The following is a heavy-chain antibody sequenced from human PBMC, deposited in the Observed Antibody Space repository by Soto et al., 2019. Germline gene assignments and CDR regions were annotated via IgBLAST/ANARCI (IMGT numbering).Heavy chain of an antibody. J-gene: IGHJ4*02. CDR3: ARGRYGDY. D-gene: IGHD1-1*01. V-gene: IGHV1-18*01. CDR2: ISAHNGNT. CDR1: GYTFTSYG. Sequence: QVHLVQSGAEVKKPGASVKVSCKGSGYTFTSYGITWVRQAPGQGLEWMGWISAHNGNTDYAQKLQGRVTVTRDTSPSTAYIELRSLRSDYTAVYYCARGRYGDYWGQGALVTVSS.